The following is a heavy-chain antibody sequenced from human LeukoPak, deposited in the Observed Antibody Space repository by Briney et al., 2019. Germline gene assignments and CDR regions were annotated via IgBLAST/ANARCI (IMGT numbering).Heavy chain of an antibody. CDR3: ARHGRAGCLALN. D-gene: IGHD3-10*01. V-gene: IGHV4-39*01. CDR1: GGSISSSSYY. CDR2: IYYSGST. J-gene: IGHJ4*02. Sequence: PSETLSLTCTVSGGSISSSSYYWGWIRQPPGKGLEWIGSIYYSGSTYYNPSLKSRVTISVDTSKNQFSLKLSSVTAADTAVYYCARHGRAGCLALNWGQGTLVTVSS.